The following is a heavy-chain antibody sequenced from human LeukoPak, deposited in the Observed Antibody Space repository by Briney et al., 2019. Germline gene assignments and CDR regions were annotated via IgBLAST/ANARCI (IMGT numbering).Heavy chain of an antibody. CDR2: MHSNGNS. J-gene: IGHJ3*02. CDR1: GGSVSSDY. Sequence: PSETLSLTCTVSGGSVSSDYWSWIRQPPGKGLEWIGYMHSNGNSAYNPSLSSRVTVSLDTSKNQFSLRLESVTAADTALYYCARHVLLWLGEHNDAFDIWGRGTMVAVSS. CDR3: ARHVLLWLGEHNDAFDI. V-gene: IGHV4-59*08. D-gene: IGHD3-10*01.